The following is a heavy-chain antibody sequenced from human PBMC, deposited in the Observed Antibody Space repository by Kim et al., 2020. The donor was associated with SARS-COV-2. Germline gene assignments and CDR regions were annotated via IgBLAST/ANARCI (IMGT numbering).Heavy chain of an antibody. D-gene: IGHD2-21*02. CDR1: GFTFSSYA. V-gene: IGHV3-23*01. CDR3: AKELGACGGDCYCHAFDI. CDR2: ISGSGGST. J-gene: IGHJ3*02. Sequence: GGSLRLSCAASGFTFSSYAMSWVRQAPGKGLEWVSAISGSGGSTYYADSVKGRFTISRDNSKNTLYLQMNSLRAEDTAVYYCAKELGACGGDCYCHAFDIWGQGTMVTVSS.